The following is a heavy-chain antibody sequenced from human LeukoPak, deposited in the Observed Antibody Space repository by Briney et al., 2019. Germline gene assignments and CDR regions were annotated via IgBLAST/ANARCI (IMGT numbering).Heavy chain of an antibody. D-gene: IGHD1-26*01. CDR2: IYSSGST. CDR1: GGSISSYY. CDR3: AGMYSGTDGGIDY. J-gene: IGHJ4*02. Sequence: PSETLSLTGTVSGGSISSYYWSWIRQPPGGGLEWIGRIYSSGSTNYNPSLRSRVTFSVATSKNQFSLKLSSVTAADTAVYYCAGMYSGTDGGIDYWGQGTLVTVSS. V-gene: IGHV4-4*07.